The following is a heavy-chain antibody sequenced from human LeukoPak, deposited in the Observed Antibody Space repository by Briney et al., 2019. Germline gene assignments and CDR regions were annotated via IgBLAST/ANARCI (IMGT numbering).Heavy chain of an antibody. CDR1: GFTFSNYA. J-gene: IGHJ4*02. V-gene: IGHV3-23*01. CDR2: ISGSGGST. D-gene: IGHD6-13*01. Sequence: GGSLRLSCAASGFTFSNYAMSCVRQAPGKGLEWVSAISGSGGSTYYADSVKGRLTISRDNSKNTLYLQMNSLRAEDTALYYCAKDVGSWSRGAFDYWGQGTLVTVSS. CDR3: AKDVGSWSRGAFDY.